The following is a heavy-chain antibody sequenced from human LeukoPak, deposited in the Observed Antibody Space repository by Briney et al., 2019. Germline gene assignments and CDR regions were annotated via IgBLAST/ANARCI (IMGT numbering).Heavy chain of an antibody. D-gene: IGHD2-8*01. CDR2: ISAYNGNT. J-gene: IGHJ4*02. Sequence: ASVKVSCKASGYTFTSYGISWVRQAPGQGLEWMGWISAYNGNTNYAQKLQGRVTMTTDTSTSTAYMELRSLRSDDTAVYYCARVEPYCTNGVCYTLIDFDYWGQGTLVTVS. CDR3: ARVEPYCTNGVCYTLIDFDY. CDR1: GYTFTSYG. V-gene: IGHV1-18*01.